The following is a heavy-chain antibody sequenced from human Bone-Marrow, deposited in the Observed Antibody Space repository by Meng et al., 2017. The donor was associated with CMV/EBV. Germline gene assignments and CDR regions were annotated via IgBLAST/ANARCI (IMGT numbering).Heavy chain of an antibody. Sequence: GGSLRLSCAASGFTFTTYDMTWVRQAPGKGLEWISSINNGADRTYYAESVRGRFTISRYISKNTLHLQMNSMRAEDTAVYYCAKKGTTVSPGNRFDSWGQGTLVTGAS. CDR1: GFTFTTYD. J-gene: IGHJ5*01. CDR2: INNGADRT. V-gene: IGHV3-23*01. D-gene: IGHD4-11*01. CDR3: AKKGTTVSPGNRFDS.